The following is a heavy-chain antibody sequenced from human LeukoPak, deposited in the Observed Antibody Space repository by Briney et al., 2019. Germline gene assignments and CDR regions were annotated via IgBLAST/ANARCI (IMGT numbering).Heavy chain of an antibody. D-gene: IGHD3-3*01. J-gene: IGHJ5*02. V-gene: IGHV4-34*01. CDR3: ARGGTIFGVVIIPGNWFDP. Sequence: SETLSLTCAVYGGSFSGYYWSWIRQPPGKGLEWIGEINHSGSTNYNPSLKSRVTISVDTSKNQFSLKLSSVTAADTAVYYCARGGTIFGVVIIPGNWFDPLGQGTLVTVSS. CDR1: GGSFSGYY. CDR2: INHSGST.